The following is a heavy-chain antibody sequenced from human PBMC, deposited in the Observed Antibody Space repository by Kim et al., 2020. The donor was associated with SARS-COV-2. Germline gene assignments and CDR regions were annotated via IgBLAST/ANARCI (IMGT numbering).Heavy chain of an antibody. J-gene: IGHJ6*02. CDR3: TRGHYGLDV. V-gene: IGHV3-7*03. CDR1: GLAFRSSW. Sequence: GGSLRLSCAASGLAFRSSWMTWVRQASGKGLEWVATINPDGSETFYVDSVKGRFTISRDNAKNSLDLQMISLRDEDTAAYFCTRGHYGLDVWGQGTTVIVSS. CDR2: INPDGSET.